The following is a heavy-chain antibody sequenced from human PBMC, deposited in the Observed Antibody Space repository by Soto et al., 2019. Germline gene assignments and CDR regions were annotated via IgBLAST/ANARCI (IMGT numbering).Heavy chain of an antibody. CDR1: GFTFSSYA. V-gene: IGHV3-30-3*01. D-gene: IGHD3-22*01. CDR3: ARDDYYDSSGYYQFDY. J-gene: IGHJ4*02. CDR2: ISYDGSNK. Sequence: PGGSLRLSCAASGFTFSSYAMHWVRQAPGKGLEWVAVISYDGSNKYYADSVKGRFTISRDNSKNTLYLQMNSLRAEDTAVYYCARDDYYDSSGYYQFDYWGQGTLVTSPQ.